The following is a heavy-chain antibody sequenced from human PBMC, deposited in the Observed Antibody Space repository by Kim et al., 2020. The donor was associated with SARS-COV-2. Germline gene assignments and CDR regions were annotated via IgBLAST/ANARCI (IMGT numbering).Heavy chain of an antibody. CDR3: ARLQRGYSGYDSDAFDI. CDR2: IYYSGST. J-gene: IGHJ3*02. Sequence: SETLSLTCTVSGGSISSSSYYWGWIRQPPGKGLEWIGSIYYSGSTYYNPSLKSRVTISVDTSKNQFSLKLSSLTAADTAVYYCARLQRGYSGYDSDAFDIWGQGTMVTVSS. V-gene: IGHV4-39*01. D-gene: IGHD5-12*01. CDR1: GGSISSSSYY.